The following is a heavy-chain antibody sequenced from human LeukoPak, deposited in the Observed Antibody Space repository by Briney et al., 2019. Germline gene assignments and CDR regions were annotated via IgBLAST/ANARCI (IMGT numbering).Heavy chain of an antibody. CDR3: ARRDYRAWIDP. V-gene: IGHV4-39*01. CDR2: VYYTGSI. Sequence: SEILSLTCSVSGGSISASSHYWAWVRQPPGKGLEWIGSVYYTGSIRYNTSLKSRDTISVDMSKNDLFLTVNSVTAADTAFYYCARRDYRAWIDPWGQGILVTVSP. D-gene: IGHD2-21*01. J-gene: IGHJ5*02. CDR1: GGSISASSHY.